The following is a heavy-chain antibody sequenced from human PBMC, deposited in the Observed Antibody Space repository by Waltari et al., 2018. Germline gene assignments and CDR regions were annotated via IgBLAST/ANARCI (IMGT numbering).Heavy chain of an antibody. D-gene: IGHD6-13*01. CDR2: MWYDGSNQ. Sequence: QVQLVESGGGVVQPGRSLRLSCAASGFTFTSYGMHWVLQAPGKGLEWVAVMWYDGSNQYYADSEKGRFTISRDISKSTLYLQMNSLGPQDTAVYYCARQGYSGSSLTYDYWGQGTLVTVSS. V-gene: IGHV3-33*01. CDR1: GFTFTSYG. J-gene: IGHJ4*02. CDR3: ARQGYSGSSLTYDY.